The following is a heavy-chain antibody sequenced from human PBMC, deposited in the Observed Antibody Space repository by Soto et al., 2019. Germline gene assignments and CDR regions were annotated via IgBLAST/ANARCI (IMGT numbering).Heavy chain of an antibody. CDR2: ISGSAGST. J-gene: IGHJ6*03. D-gene: IGHD1-20*01. Sequence: EVQLLESGGGLVQPGGSLRLSCAASGFTFGSYAMSWVRQAPGKGLVWVSGISGSAGSTYYADSVKGRFTISRDDSKNTLYVQMNSLRAEDTAVYYCAKHLAYNFDYYMDVWGKGTTVTVSS. V-gene: IGHV3-23*01. CDR3: AKHLAYNFDYYMDV. CDR1: GFTFGSYA.